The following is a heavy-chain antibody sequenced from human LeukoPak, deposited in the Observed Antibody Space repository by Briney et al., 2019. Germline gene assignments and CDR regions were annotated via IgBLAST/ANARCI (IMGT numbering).Heavy chain of an antibody. CDR1: GFTFSSYE. J-gene: IGHJ4*02. CDR3: ARDDSSGYYYPDY. Sequence: GGSLRLSCAASGFTFSSYEMNWVRQAPGKGLEWVSYISSGSTIYYADSVKGRFTISRDNAKNSLYLQMNSLRAEDTAVYYCARDDSSGYYYPDYWGQGTLVTVSS. CDR2: ISSGSTI. V-gene: IGHV3-48*03. D-gene: IGHD3-22*01.